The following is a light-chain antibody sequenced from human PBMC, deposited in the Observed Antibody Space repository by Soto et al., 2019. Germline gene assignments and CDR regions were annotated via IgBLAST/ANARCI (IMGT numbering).Light chain of an antibody. CDR2: DAS. CDR1: HSVDSR. V-gene: IGKV3-11*01. CDR3: QQRSNWPRT. J-gene: IGKJ1*01. Sequence: EISITQSPATLSISPGDRATLSCRASHSVDSRLAWYQQKPGQSPRLLSYDASTRATGLPARFSGSGAGTDFTLTICSLEPEDFAVYYGQQRSNWPRTFGQGTKV.